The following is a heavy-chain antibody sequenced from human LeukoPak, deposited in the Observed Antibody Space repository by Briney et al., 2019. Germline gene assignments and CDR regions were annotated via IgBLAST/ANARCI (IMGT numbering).Heavy chain of an antibody. CDR2: INPNSGGT. J-gene: IGHJ5*02. CDR3: AREVDYDYVWGSYRPGYNWFDP. Sequence: GASVKVSCKASGYTFTGYYMHWVRQAPGQGLGWMGWINPNSGGTNYAQKFQGRVTMTRDTSISTAYMELSRLRSDDTAVYYCAREVDYDYVWGSYRPGYNWFDPWGQGTLVTVSS. V-gene: IGHV1-2*02. CDR1: GYTFTGYY. D-gene: IGHD3-16*02.